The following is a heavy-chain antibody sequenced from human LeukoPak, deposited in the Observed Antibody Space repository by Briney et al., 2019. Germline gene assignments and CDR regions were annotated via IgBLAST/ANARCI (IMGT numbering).Heavy chain of an antibody. V-gene: IGHV3-23*01. CDR2: ISPRGDIT. J-gene: IGHJ3*02. CDR1: GFSFRSHG. CDR3: ARDDYGGNSEGAFDI. D-gene: IGHD4-23*01. Sequence: GGTLRLSCAASGFSFRSHGMNWVRQAPGKGLEWVSGISPRGDITYYKDSVRGRFTISRDNFKNTVSLQLNSLRAEDTALYYCARDDYGGNSEGAFDIWGQGTMVTVSS.